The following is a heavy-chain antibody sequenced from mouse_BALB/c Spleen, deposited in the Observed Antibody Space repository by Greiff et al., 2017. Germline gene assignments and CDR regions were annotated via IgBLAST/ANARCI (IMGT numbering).Heavy chain of an antibody. CDR2: IDPANGNT. CDR3: ARDYRYDGEAWFAY. V-gene: IGHV14-3*02. Sequence: EVQLVESGAELVKPGASVKLSCTASGFNIKDTYMHWVKQRPEQGLEWIGRIDPANGNTKYDPKFQGKATITADTSSNTAYLQLSSLTSEDTAVYYCARDYRYDGEAWFAYWGQGTLVTVSA. CDR1: GFNIKDTY. D-gene: IGHD2-14*01. J-gene: IGHJ3*01.